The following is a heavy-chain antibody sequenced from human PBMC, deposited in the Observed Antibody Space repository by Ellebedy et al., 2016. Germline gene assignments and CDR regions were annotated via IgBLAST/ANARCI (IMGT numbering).Heavy chain of an antibody. D-gene: IGHD3-10*01. CDR2: MNPNSGNT. CDR1: GYTFTSYD. CDR3: ARAVYYYGSGSRFFGY. V-gene: IGHV1-8*01. J-gene: IGHJ4*02. Sequence: ASVKVSCKASGYTFTSYDINWVRQATGQGLEWMGWMNPNSGNTGYTQKFQGRVTMTRNTSISTAYMELSSLKSEDTAVYYCARAVYYYGSGSRFFGYWGQGTLVTVSS.